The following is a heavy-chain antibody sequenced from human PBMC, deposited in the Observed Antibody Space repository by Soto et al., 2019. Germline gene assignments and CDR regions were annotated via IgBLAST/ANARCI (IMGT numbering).Heavy chain of an antibody. CDR3: AKSTTMVRGVIGYFDY. V-gene: IGHV3-9*01. D-gene: IGHD3-10*01. CDR1: GFTFDDYA. CDR2: ISWNSGSI. Sequence: EVQLVESGGGLVQPGRSLRLSCAASGFTFDDYAMHWVRQAPGKGLEWVSGISWNSGSIGYADSVKGRFTISRDNAKNSLYLQMNSLRAEDTALYYCAKSTTMVRGVIGYFDYWGQGTLVTVSS. J-gene: IGHJ4*02.